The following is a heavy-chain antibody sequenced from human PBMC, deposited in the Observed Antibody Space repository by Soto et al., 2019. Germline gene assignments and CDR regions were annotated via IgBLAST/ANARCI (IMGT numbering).Heavy chain of an antibody. D-gene: IGHD5-18*01. CDR3: ARVLLSGYSYGPNPFDF. CDR1: GYTFTSYA. J-gene: IGHJ4*02. CDR2: INAGNGNT. V-gene: IGHV1-3*01. Sequence: ASVKVSCKASGYTFTSYAMHWVRQAPGQRLEWMGWINAGNGNTKYSQKFQGRVTITRDTSASTAYMELSSLRSEDTAVYYCARVLLSGYSYGPNPFDFWGQGTLVTVSS.